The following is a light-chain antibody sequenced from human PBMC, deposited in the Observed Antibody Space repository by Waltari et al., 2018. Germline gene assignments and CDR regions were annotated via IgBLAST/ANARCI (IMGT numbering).Light chain of an antibody. V-gene: IGKV1-39*01. CDR2: AAS. CDR3: QQSYSTPNT. Sequence: IQMTQSPFPLSASVGDRVTITCRASQSISSYLNWYQQKPGKAPKLLIYAASSLQSWVPSRFSGSGSGTDFTLTISSLQPEDFATYYCQQSYSTPNTFGQGTKLEIK. CDR1: QSISSY. J-gene: IGKJ2*01.